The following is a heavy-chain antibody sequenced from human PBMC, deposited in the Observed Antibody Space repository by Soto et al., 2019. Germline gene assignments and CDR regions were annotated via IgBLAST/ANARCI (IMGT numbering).Heavy chain of an antibody. CDR2: ISGSGGST. Sequence: GGSLRLSCAASGFTFSSYAMSWVRQAPGKGLEWVSAISGSGGSTYYADSVKGRFTISRDNSKNTLYLQMNSLRAEDTAVYYCAKVQGPCSFLGWFDPWGQGTLVTVSS. J-gene: IGHJ5*02. CDR1: GFTFSSYA. V-gene: IGHV3-23*01. D-gene: IGHD2-15*01. CDR3: AKVQGPCSFLGWFDP.